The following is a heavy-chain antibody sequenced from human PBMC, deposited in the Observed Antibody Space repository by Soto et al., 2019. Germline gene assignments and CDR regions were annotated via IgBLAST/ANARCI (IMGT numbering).Heavy chain of an antibody. V-gene: IGHV3-74*01. Sequence: EVQLVESGGGLVQPGGSLRLSCAASGFTFSNYWIHWVRQVPGEGLVWLSRINGDGSGTNYADSVKGRFTISRDNAKNTVYVQRNSLRAEDTAVYYCARGGLRAYWIDPWGQGTLVTVSS. J-gene: IGHJ5*02. CDR2: INGDGSGT. D-gene: IGHD4-17*01. CDR3: ARGGLRAYWIDP. CDR1: GFTFSNYW.